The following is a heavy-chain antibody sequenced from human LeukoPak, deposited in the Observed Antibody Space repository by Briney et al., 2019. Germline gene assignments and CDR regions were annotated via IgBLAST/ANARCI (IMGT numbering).Heavy chain of an antibody. V-gene: IGHV7-4-1*02. Sequence: GASVKVSCKASGYTFTSNAMNWVRQAPGQGLEWMGWINTNTGNPTYAQGFTGRFVFSLDTSVSTAYLQISSLKAEDTAVYYCARGERLLRLGELSPTYWGQGTLVAVSS. J-gene: IGHJ4*02. CDR1: GYTFTSNA. D-gene: IGHD3-16*02. CDR3: ARGERLLRLGELSPTY. CDR2: INTNTGNP.